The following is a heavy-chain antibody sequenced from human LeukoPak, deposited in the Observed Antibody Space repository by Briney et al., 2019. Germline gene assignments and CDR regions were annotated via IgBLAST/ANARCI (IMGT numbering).Heavy chain of an antibody. V-gene: IGHV3-30*03. J-gene: IGHJ4*02. CDR2: ISYDGSHK. CDR3: GTRGCSGGSSYSADY. Sequence: GMSVSLSCAASGFTFSTYGMHWVRQRPGRGLEWLAFISYDGSHKSSADSVKGRFTISRDNPKNTLSLQMNSLSSEDTAVYYCGTRGCSGGSSYSADYWGQGTLVSVST. D-gene: IGHD2-15*01. CDR1: GFTFSTYG.